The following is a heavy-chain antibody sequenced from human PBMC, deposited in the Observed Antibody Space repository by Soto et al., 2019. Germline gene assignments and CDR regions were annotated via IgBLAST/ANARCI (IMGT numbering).Heavy chain of an antibody. CDR2: TIPMLSMS. J-gene: IGHJ2*01. V-gene: IGHV1-69*02. Sequence: SVKVSCKASGDTFNFYSINWVRQAPGLGLEWMGRTIPMLSMSNSAQKFQGRLTISADKSTSTAYMELSSLRSEDTAVYYCARGGSLYWDFDLWGRGTLVTVSS. CDR3: ARGGSLYWDFDL. CDR1: GDTFNFYS. D-gene: IGHD1-26*01.